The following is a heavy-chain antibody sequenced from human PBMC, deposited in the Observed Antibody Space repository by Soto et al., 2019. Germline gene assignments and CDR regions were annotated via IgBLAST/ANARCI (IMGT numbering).Heavy chain of an antibody. Sequence: LRLSFAASGFTFSSYEMNWVRQAPGKGLEWVSYISSSGSTIYYADSVKGRFTISRDNAKNSLYLQMNSLRAEDTAVYYCARELSYDSSGYQLDYWGQGTLVTVSS. CDR3: ARELSYDSSGYQLDY. D-gene: IGHD3-22*01. CDR2: ISSSGSTI. V-gene: IGHV3-48*03. CDR1: GFTFSSYE. J-gene: IGHJ4*02.